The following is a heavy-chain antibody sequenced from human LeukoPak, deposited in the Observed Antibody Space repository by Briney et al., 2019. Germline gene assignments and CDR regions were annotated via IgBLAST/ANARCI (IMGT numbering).Heavy chain of an antibody. Sequence: SETLSLTCTVSRGSISYFYWSWIRQPPGKGLEWIGYIYSSGSTNYNPSLKSRVTISVDTSKNQFSLKLSSVTAADTAVYYCARERNNSDHYMDVWGKGTTVTISS. J-gene: IGHJ6*03. CDR1: RGSISYFY. CDR2: IYSSGST. D-gene: IGHD1-1*01. CDR3: ARERNNSDHYMDV. V-gene: IGHV4-59*01.